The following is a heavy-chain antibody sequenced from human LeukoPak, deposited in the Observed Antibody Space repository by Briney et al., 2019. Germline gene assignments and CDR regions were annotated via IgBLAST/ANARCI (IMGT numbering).Heavy chain of an antibody. V-gene: IGHV3-7*01. D-gene: IGHD4-11*01. CDR2: IKQDGSEK. CDR1: GFTFSRYW. CDR3: ARSNLHFDY. J-gene: IGHJ4*02. Sequence: PGGSLRLSCAASGFTFSRYWMSWVRQAPGKGLEWVANIKQDGSEKYYVDSVKGRFTISRDNAKNSLYLQMNSLRAEDTAVYYCARSNLHFDYWGQGTLVTVSS.